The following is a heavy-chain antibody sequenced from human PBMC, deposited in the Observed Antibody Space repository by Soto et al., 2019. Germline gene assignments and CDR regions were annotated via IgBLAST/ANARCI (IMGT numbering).Heavy chain of an antibody. CDR3: AKDQTHAFDI. V-gene: IGHV3-30*18. J-gene: IGHJ3*02. CDR1: GFTFSSYG. Sequence: QVQLVESGGGVVQPGRSLRLSCAASGFTFSSYGMYWVRQAPGKGLEWVAVISEDGSNKYYADSVKGRFTISRDNSKNTLYLQMNSLRAEDTAVYYCAKDQTHAFDIWGQGTMVTVSS. CDR2: ISEDGSNK.